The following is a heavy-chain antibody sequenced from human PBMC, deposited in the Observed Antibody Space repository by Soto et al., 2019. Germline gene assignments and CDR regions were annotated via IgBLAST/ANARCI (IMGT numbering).Heavy chain of an antibody. CDR2: IKQDGSEK. CDR3: AREDMVRGVIHYDYFDY. Sequence: GGSLRLSCAASGFTFSSYWMSWVRQAPGKGLEWVANIKQDGSEKYYVDSVKGRFTISRDNAKNSLYLQMNSLRAEDTAVYYCAREDMVRGVIHYDYFDYSGQGTLVTVSS. V-gene: IGHV3-7*01. D-gene: IGHD3-10*01. CDR1: GFTFSSYW. J-gene: IGHJ4*02.